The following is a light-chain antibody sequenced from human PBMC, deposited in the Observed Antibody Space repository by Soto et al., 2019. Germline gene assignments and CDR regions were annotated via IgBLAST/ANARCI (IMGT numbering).Light chain of an antibody. V-gene: IGKV1-5*03. CDR3: QQYYTYPWT. J-gene: IGKJ1*01. Sequence: DIQMTQSPSTLSTSVGDRVTITCRASQSISSWLAWYQQKQGKAPNLLIYMASSVESGVPSRFSGSGSGTEFTLTISSLQPDDFATYYCQQYYTYPWTFGQGTKVEIK. CDR2: MAS. CDR1: QSISSW.